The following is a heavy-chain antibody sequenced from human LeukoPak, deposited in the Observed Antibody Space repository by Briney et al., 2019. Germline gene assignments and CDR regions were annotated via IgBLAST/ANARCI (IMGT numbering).Heavy chain of an antibody. CDR2: INPNSGGT. Sequence: ASVKVSCKASGYTFTGYYMHWVRQAPGQGLERMGWINPNSGGTNYAQKFQGRVTMTRDTSISTAYMELSRLRSDDTAVYYCARDSVGATALFDYWGQGTLVTVSS. CDR3: ARDSVGATALFDY. CDR1: GYTFTGYY. V-gene: IGHV1-2*02. J-gene: IGHJ4*02. D-gene: IGHD1-26*01.